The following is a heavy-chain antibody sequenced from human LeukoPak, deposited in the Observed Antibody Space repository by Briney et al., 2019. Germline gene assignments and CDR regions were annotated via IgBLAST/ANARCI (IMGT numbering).Heavy chain of an antibody. D-gene: IGHD3-22*01. CDR2: ISYDGSNK. CDR3: AKDGGYYDRTPDY. Sequence: PGGSLRLSCAASGFTFSSYGMHWVRQAPGKGLEWVAVISYDGSNKYYADSVKGRFTISRDNSKNTLYLQMNSLRAEDTAVYYCAKDGGYYDRTPDYWGQGTLVTVSS. CDR1: GFTFSSYG. J-gene: IGHJ4*02. V-gene: IGHV3-30*18.